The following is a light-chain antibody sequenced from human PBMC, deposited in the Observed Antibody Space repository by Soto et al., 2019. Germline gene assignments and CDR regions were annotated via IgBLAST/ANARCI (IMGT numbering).Light chain of an antibody. V-gene: IGKV3-11*01. CDR2: LAS. CDR1: QAVNTR. Sequence: EIVLTQSPATLSSFPGDRVTLSCRASQAVNTRLAWYQHRPGQAPRLLIYLASNRAAGVPARFSGSGSGTDFTRTISDVEPEDFAVYYCHQRQSWPRTVGQGTKVDSK. J-gene: IGKJ1*01. CDR3: HQRQSWPRT.